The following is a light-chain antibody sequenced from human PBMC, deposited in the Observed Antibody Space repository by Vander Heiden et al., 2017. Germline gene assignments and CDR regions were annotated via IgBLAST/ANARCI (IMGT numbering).Light chain of an antibody. CDR2: TAS. CDR1: QSISSG. CDR3: QQYNSYSLWT. V-gene: IGKV1-5*03. Sequence: DIQMTQSPSTLSASVGDRVTITCRASQSISSGLAWYQQKPGKAPKLLIYTASSLESGVPSRFSGSGSGTEFTLTISSLQPDDFATYSCQQYNSYSLWTFGQGTKVEIK. J-gene: IGKJ1*01.